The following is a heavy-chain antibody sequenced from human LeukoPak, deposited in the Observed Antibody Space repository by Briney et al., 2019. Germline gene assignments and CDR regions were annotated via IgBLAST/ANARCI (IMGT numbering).Heavy chain of an antibody. V-gene: IGHV3-15*01. CDR3: TTDAIMVSGWQY. J-gene: IGHJ4*02. CDR2: IKSKTDGETT. Sequence: PGGSLRLSCAASGFTFSNAWMSWVRQAPGKGLEWDGRIKSKTDGETTDYAAPVKGRFTISRDDSKNTLYLQMNSLKTEDTAVYYCTTDAIMVSGWQYWGQGTLVTVSS. CDR1: GFTFSNAW. D-gene: IGHD6-19*01.